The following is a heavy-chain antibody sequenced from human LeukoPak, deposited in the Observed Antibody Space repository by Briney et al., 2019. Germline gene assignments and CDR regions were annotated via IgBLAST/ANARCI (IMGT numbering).Heavy chain of an antibody. D-gene: IGHD2-2*01. Sequence: ASVKVSCKASGYTFTSYYMHWVRQAPGQGLEWMGIINPSGGSTSYAQKFQGRVTMTRDTSTSTVYMELSSLRSEDTAVYYCARTRGHCSSTSCYRSSYMDAWGKGTTVTVSS. CDR1: GYTFTSYY. CDR3: ARTRGHCSSTSCYRSSYMDA. V-gene: IGHV1-46*03. J-gene: IGHJ6*03. CDR2: INPSGGST.